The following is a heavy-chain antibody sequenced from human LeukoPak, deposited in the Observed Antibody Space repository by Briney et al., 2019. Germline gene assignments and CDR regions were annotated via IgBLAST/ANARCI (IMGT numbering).Heavy chain of an antibody. V-gene: IGHV3-30*04. Sequence: GRSLRLSCAASGFTFSSYAMHWVRQAPGKGLEWVAVISYDGSNKYYADSVKGRFTISRDNSKNTLYLQMNSLRAEDTAVYYCARVGGKYVRIHDYMDVWGKGTTVTVSS. D-gene: IGHD5-18*01. J-gene: IGHJ6*03. CDR1: GFTFSSYA. CDR2: ISYDGSNK. CDR3: ARVGGKYVRIHDYMDV.